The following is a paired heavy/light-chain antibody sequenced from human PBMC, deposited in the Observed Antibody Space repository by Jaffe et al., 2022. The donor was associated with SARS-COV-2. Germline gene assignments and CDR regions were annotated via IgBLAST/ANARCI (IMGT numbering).Heavy chain of an antibody. CDR2: ISSHSYYI. D-gene: IGHD2-21*02. Sequence: EVQLVESGGGLVKPGESLRLSCTASGFTFSTYAMDWVRQAPGKGLEWVSSISSHSYYIYYADSVKGRFTMSRDNAKNSLYLQMNSLRAEDTAIYYCARGRAGICDGDCWPYLDVFDMWGQGTTVTVSS. J-gene: IGHJ3*02. CDR1: GFTFSTYA. V-gene: IGHV3-21*02. CDR3: ARGRAGICDGDCWPYLDVFDM.
Light chain of an antibody. CDR1: QNINTF. CDR3: QQSDSIPLT. J-gene: IGKJ4*01. V-gene: IGKV1-39*01. Sequence: DIQMTQSPSSLFASIGDRVTITCRASQNINTFLNWYQQRPGRAPKVLIYRASSLQGGVPSRFSGSGSGTDFTLTINSLQPEDFATYYCQQSDSIPLTFGGGTKVEIK. CDR2: RAS.